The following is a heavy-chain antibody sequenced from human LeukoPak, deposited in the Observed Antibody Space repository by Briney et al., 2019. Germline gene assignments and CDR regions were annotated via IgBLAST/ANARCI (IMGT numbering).Heavy chain of an antibody. CDR1: GGSISSSNW. Sequence: SGILSLTCAVSGGSISSSNWWSWVRQPPGKGLEWIGEIYHSGSTNYNPSLKSRITISVDTSKNQFSLKLNSVTAADTAVYYCAREEHMVRGVHDAFDIWGQGTMVTVSS. D-gene: IGHD3-10*01. CDR2: IYHSGST. CDR3: AREEHMVRGVHDAFDI. V-gene: IGHV4-4*02. J-gene: IGHJ3*02.